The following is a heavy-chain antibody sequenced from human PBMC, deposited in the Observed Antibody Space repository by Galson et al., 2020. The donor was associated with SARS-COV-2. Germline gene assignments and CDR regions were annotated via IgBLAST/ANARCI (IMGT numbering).Heavy chain of an antibody. J-gene: IGHJ5*02. V-gene: IGHV2-5*02. D-gene: IGHD3-10*01. Sequence: SGPTLVKPTQTLTLTCTFSGFSLSTSGVGVGWIRQPPGKALEWLALIYWDDDKHSSPSLKSRLTITKDTSKDQVVLTMTNMDPVGTATYYCGHRSIAMVRGSFDPWVEETLVTVSS. CDR2: IYWDDDK. CDR1: GFSLSTSGVG. CDR3: GHRSIAMVRGSFDP.